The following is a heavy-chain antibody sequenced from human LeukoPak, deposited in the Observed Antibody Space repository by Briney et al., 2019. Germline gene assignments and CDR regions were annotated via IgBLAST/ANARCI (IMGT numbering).Heavy chain of an antibody. CDR2: IYSGGST. CDR3: ASDSSGWYVGSYYYYGMDV. J-gene: IGHJ6*02. Sequence: GGSLRLSCAASGFTVSSNYMSWVRQAPGKGLEWVSVIYSGGSTYYADSVKGRFTISRDNSKNTLYLQMNSLRAEDTAVYYCASDSSGWYVGSYYYYGMDVWGQGTTVTVSS. D-gene: IGHD6-19*01. V-gene: IGHV3-53*01. CDR1: GFTVSSNY.